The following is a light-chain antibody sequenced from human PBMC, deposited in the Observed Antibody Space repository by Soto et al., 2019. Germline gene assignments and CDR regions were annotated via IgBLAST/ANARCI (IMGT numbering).Light chain of an antibody. CDR1: SSDVGSYNL. CDR3: CSYAGSSTNVV. V-gene: IGLV2-23*01. J-gene: IGLJ2*01. Sequence: SALTQPASVSGSPGQSITISCTGTSSDVGSYNLVSWYQQHPGKAPKLMIYEGSKRPSGVSNRFSGSTSGNTASLTISGLQAEDEADYYCCSYAGSSTNVVFGGGTKLTVL. CDR2: EGS.